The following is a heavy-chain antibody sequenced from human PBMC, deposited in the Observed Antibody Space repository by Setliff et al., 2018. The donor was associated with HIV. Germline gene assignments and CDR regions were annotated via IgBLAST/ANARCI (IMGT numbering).Heavy chain of an antibody. CDR1: GYTFTSYD. J-gene: IGHJ3*02. D-gene: IGHD3-10*01. CDR2: ISPYNGNT. CDR3: AREYRATLNFRVAFDI. V-gene: IGHV1-18*01. Sequence: ASVKVSCKASGYTFTSYDINWVRQAPGQGLEWMGWISPYNGNTEYERKVQGRVAMTTDTSTSTAYMELRSLRSDDTAVYFCAREYRATLNFRVAFDIWGQGTMVTVSS.